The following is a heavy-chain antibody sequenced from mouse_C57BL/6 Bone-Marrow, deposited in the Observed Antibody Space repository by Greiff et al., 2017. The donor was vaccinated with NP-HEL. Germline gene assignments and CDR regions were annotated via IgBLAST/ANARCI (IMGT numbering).Heavy chain of an antibody. CDR3: ARGYYGSPFAY. CDR1: GYSITSGYD. Sequence: EVMLVESGPGMVKPSQSLSLTCTVTGYSITSGYDWHWIRHFPGNKLEWMGYISYSGSTNYNPSLKSRISITHDTSKNHFFLKLNSVTTEDTATYYCARGYYGSPFAYWGQGTLVTVSA. J-gene: IGHJ3*01. D-gene: IGHD1-1*01. CDR2: ISYSGST. V-gene: IGHV3-1*01.